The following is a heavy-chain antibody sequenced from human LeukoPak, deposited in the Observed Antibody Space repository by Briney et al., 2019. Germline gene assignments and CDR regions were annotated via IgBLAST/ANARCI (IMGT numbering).Heavy chain of an antibody. CDR2: INPNSGGT. J-gene: IGHJ4*02. CDR3: ARGGVTHIDY. Sequence: ASVKFSCKASGYSFTGYYMHWVRQAPGQGLEWMGWINPNSGGTNYAQKFQGRVTMTRDTSIRIAYMELSRLRSDDTAVYYCARGGVTHIDYWGQGTLVTVSS. CDR1: GYSFTGYY. V-gene: IGHV1-2*02. D-gene: IGHD2-21*02.